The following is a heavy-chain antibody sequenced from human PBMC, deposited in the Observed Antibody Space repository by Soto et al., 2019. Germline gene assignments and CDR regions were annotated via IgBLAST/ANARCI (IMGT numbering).Heavy chain of an antibody. CDR3: AKIVGGPGVVVDATPTRFDP. D-gene: IGHD2-15*01. CDR1: GFTFSSYA. Sequence: GGSLRLSCAASGFTFSSYAMSWVRQAPGKGLEWVSAISGSGGSTYYADSVKGRFTISRDNSKNTLYLQMNSLRAEDTAVYYCAKIVGGPGVVVDATPTRFDPWGQGTLVTVSS. J-gene: IGHJ5*02. V-gene: IGHV3-23*01. CDR2: ISGSGGST.